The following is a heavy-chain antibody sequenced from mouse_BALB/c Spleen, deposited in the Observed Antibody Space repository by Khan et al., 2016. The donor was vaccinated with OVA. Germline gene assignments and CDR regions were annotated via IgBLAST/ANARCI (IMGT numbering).Heavy chain of an antibody. Sequence: QVQLKQSGAELAKPGASVKMSCKASGYTFSNYWIHWVKQRPGQGLEWIGYINPSSGHTYYNQTFNDKATLTTDKSSRTAYMQLSSLTSEDSAVYYYERDRMDYWGQGTTLTVSS. CDR3: ERDRMDY. V-gene: IGHV1-7*01. J-gene: IGHJ2*01. CDR1: GYTFSNYW. CDR2: INPSSGHT.